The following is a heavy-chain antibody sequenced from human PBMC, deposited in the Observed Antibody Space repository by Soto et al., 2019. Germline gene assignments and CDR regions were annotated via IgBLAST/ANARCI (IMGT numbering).Heavy chain of an antibody. CDR1: GYTFTSYY. CDR2: INPSGGST. CDR3: ATQKTGYSSSWYPVDY. J-gene: IGHJ4*02. V-gene: IGHV1-46*01. Sequence: QVQRVQSGAEVKKPGASVKVSCKASGYTFTSYYMHWVRQAPGQGLEWMGIINPSGGSTSYAQKFQGRVTMTRDTSTSTVYMELSSLRSEDTAVYYCATQKTGYSSSWYPVDYWGQGTLVTVSS. D-gene: IGHD6-13*01.